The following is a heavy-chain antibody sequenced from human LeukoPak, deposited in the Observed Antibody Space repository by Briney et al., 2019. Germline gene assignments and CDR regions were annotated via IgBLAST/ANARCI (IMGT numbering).Heavy chain of an antibody. Sequence: GGSLRLSCAASGFTFSTYDMNWVRRAPGKGLEWVSGITGSGDTTHHADSVKGRFTISRDNSKNTLFLQMNSLRVEDTALYYCARAYGSSGYYQLPIDYWGQGTLVTVSS. CDR3: ARAYGSSGYYQLPIDY. J-gene: IGHJ4*02. CDR2: ITGSGDTT. CDR1: GFTFSTYD. D-gene: IGHD3-22*01. V-gene: IGHV3-23*01.